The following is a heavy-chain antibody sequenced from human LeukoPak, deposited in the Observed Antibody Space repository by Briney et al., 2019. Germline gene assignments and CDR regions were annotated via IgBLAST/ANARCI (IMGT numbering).Heavy chain of an antibody. Sequence: GASVKVSCKASGGTFSSYAISWVRQAPGQGLEWMGRIIPILGIANYAQKFQGRVTITADKSTSTAYMELSSLRSEDTAVYYCARGGLLRWPDYYYYGMDVWGQGTTVTVSS. J-gene: IGHJ6*02. D-gene: IGHD6-19*01. CDR1: GGTFSSYA. CDR3: ARGGLLRWPDYYYYGMDV. V-gene: IGHV1-69*04. CDR2: IIPILGIA.